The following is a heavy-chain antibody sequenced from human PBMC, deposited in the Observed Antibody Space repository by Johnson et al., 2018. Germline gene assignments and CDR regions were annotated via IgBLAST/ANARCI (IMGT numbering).Heavy chain of an antibody. J-gene: IGHJ6*02. D-gene: IGHD3-16*01. CDR2: IKQDGSEK. Sequence: VQLVQSGGGLVQPGGSLRLSCAASGFTFSSYWMSWVRQAPGKGLEWVANIKQDGSEKYYVDSVKGRFTISRDNAKNSLYLQMNSRRAEDTAVYYWARPMGDGDSGDYYGMDGWGQGPTVTVSS. V-gene: IGHV3-7*01. CDR1: GFTFSSYW. CDR3: ARPMGDGDSGDYYGMDG.